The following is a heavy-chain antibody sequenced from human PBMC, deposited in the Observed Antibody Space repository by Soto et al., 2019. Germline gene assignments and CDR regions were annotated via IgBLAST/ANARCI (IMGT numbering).Heavy chain of an antibody. Sequence: GGSLRLSCAASGFTFSSYSMNWVRQAPGKGLRWVSYISSSGSTTYYADSVRGRFTISRDNAKNSLYLQMNSLRDEDTAVYYCARPSKMYTSSSCGMDVWGQGTTVTVSS. CDR2: ISSSGSTT. CDR1: GFTFSSYS. V-gene: IGHV3-48*02. D-gene: IGHD6-6*01. J-gene: IGHJ6*02. CDR3: ARPSKMYTSSSCGMDV.